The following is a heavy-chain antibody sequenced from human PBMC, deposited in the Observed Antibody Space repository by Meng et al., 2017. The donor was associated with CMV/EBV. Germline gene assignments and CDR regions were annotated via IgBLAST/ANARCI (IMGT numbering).Heavy chain of an antibody. V-gene: IGHV1-69*02. D-gene: IGHD6-13*01. Sequence: SVKVSCKASGGTFSSYTISWVRQAPGQGLEWMGRIIPIPGIANYAQKFQGRVTITTDESTSTAYMELSSLRSEDTAVYYCARNEPHGYSSSWYGRPISYYGMDVWGQGTTVTVSS. CDR2: IIPIPGIA. CDR1: GGTFSSYT. CDR3: ARNEPHGYSSSWYGRPISYYGMDV. J-gene: IGHJ6*02.